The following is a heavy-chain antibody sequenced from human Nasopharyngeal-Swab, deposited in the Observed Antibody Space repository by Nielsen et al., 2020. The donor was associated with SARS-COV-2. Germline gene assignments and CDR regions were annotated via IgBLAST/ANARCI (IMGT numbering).Heavy chain of an antibody. J-gene: IGHJ4*02. CDR3: ARDSSGWHY. D-gene: IGHD6-19*01. V-gene: IGHV4-59*01. CDR2: FFYSGTP. CDR1: GGSIKSYY. Sequence: GSLRLSCTVSGGSIKSYYWSWVRQPPGKGLEWIGNFFYSGTPNYNPSLKRRVTISVDAPRNQFSLRLNSVTSADTAMYYCARDSSGWHYWGQGTLVTVSS.